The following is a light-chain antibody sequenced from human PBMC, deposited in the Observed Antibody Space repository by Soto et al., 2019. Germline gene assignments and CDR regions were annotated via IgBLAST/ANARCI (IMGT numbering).Light chain of an antibody. Sequence: QPVLNQSPSASASLGASVKLTCTLSSGHSSYAIAWHQQQPEKGPRYLMKLNSDGSHSKGDGIPDRFSGSSSGAERYLTISSLQSEDEADYYCQTWGTGPFVFGTGTKLTVL. V-gene: IGLV4-69*01. CDR3: QTWGTGPFV. J-gene: IGLJ1*01. CDR2: LNSDGSH. CDR1: SGHSSYA.